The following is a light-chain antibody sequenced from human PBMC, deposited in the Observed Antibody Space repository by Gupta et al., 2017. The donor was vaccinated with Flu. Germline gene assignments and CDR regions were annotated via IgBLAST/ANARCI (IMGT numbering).Light chain of an antibody. CDR1: QDISIY. CDR2: DAS. CDR3: QQYDNLPLT. V-gene: IGKV1-33*01. Sequence: IQMTQSPSSLSASVGDRVTITCQASQDISIYLNWYQQKPGKAPKLLIYDASNLETGVPSRFSGSGSETDFTFTISSLQPEDIATYYCQQYDNLPLTFGGGTKVEIK. J-gene: IGKJ4*01.